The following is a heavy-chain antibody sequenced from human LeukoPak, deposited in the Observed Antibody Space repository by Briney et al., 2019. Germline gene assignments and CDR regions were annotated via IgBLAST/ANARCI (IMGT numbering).Heavy chain of an antibody. V-gene: IGHV3-7*01. CDR2: IKKDGSET. D-gene: IGHD3-10*01. CDR1: GFTFSNSW. J-gene: IGHJ4*02. Sequence: GGSLRLSCAASGFTFSNSWMSWVRQAPGKGLEWVANIKKDGSETYYVDSVRGRFTISRDNAKSSLFLQMYSLRADDTAVYYCARHYSGSGTSYNPFDYWGQGTLVTVSS. CDR3: ARHYSGSGTSYNPFDY.